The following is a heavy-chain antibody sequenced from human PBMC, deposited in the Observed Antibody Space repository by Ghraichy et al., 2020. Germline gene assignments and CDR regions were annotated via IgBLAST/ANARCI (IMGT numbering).Heavy chain of an antibody. J-gene: IGHJ5*02. Sequence: GGSLRLSCATSGFTFSSYEMNWVRQAPGKGLEWVSYIGSSGSKIYYADSVKGRFTISRDNAKNSLYLQMNTLRVEDTAVYYCTRIPIAVRGFDPWGQGTLVTVSS. V-gene: IGHV3-48*03. D-gene: IGHD6-6*01. CDR3: TRIPIAVRGFDP. CDR2: IGSSGSKI. CDR1: GFTFSSYE.